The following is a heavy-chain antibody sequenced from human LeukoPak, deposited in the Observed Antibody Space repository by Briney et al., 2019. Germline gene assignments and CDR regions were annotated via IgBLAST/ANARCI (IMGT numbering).Heavy chain of an antibody. CDR1: GFTFSSHN. V-gene: IGHV3-48*04. D-gene: IGHD2-15*01. CDR2: ISDSSITM. J-gene: IGHJ5*02. CDR3: ARDGGFCSGGFCYRLFDP. Sequence: GGSLRPSCAASGFTFSSHNMVWVRQPPGKGLERISYISDSSITMYYADSVKGRFTISRDNAKNSLYLQMNSLRAEDTAVYYCARDGGFCSGGFCYRLFDPWGQGTLVTVSS.